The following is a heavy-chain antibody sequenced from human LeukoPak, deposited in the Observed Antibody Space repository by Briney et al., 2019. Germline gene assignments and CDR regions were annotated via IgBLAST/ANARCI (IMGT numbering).Heavy chain of an antibody. D-gene: IGHD6-13*01. Sequence: SETLSLTCTVSGGSISSYYWSRIRQPAGKGLEWIGRIYTSGSTNYNPSLKSRVTMSVDTSKNQFSLKLSSVTAADTAVYYCATQGVAAAGTVDYWGQGTLVTVSS. CDR3: ATQGVAAAGTVDY. J-gene: IGHJ4*02. V-gene: IGHV4-4*07. CDR2: IYTSGST. CDR1: GGSISSYY.